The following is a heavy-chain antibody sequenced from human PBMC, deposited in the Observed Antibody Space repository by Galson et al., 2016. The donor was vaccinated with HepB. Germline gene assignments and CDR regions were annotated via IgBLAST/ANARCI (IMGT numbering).Heavy chain of an antibody. CDR2: IYPGDSDV. Sequence: QSGAEVKKAGESLKNSCKGSGYSFTSYWIAWVRQMPGKGLEWMGIIYPGDSDVRYSPSLQGQVTISVDQAIKTAYLQWSSLKASDTAMYYCTRDVYCDSVSGCREGEYWGQGTLVTVSS. CDR1: GYSFTSYW. J-gene: IGHJ4*02. D-gene: IGHD2/OR15-2a*01. CDR3: TRDVYCDSVSGCREGEY. V-gene: IGHV5-51*01.